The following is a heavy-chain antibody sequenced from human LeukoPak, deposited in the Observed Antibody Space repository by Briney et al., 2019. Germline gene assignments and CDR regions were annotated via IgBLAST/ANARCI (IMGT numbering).Heavy chain of an antibody. CDR2: ISYDGSNK. CDR1: GFTFSSYA. V-gene: IGHV3-30*04. D-gene: IGHD2-2*01. CDR3: AGSLYCSSTSCFGDRLVYGMDV. J-gene: IGHJ6*04. Sequence: GRSLRLSCAASGFTFSSYAMHWVRQAPRKGLEWVAVISYDGSNKYYADSVKGRFTISRDNSKNTLYLQMNSLRAEDTAVYYCAGSLYCSSTSCFGDRLVYGMDVWGKGTTVTVSS.